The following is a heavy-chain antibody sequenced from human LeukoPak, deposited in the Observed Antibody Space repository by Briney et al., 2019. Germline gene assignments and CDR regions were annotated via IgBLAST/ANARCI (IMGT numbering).Heavy chain of an antibody. J-gene: IGHJ4*02. CDR2: IYYSGNT. Sequence: PSETLSLTCSGSGFSVSSDSYYRSWIRQPPGKGVEWYGYIYYSGNTNYNPSLKSRVTISVDTSKNPFTLKLSSVTAADTAVYYCATRPPGESYDPYFDYWGQGTPVTVSS. CDR3: ATRPPGESYDPYFDY. CDR1: GFSVSSDSYY. D-gene: IGHD5-12*01. V-gene: IGHV4-61*01.